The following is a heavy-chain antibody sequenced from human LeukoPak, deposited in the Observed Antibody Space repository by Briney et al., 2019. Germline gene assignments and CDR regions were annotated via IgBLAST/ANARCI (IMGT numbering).Heavy chain of an antibody. Sequence: PGGSLRLSCAASGFTFNSYAMSWVRQAPGKGLEWVSAISGSGGSTYYADSVKGRFTISRDNSKNTLYLQMNSLRAEDTAVYYCAKGGNWNGLNYFDYWGQGTLVTVSS. CDR3: AKGGNWNGLNYFDY. V-gene: IGHV3-23*01. CDR2: ISGSGGST. CDR1: GFTFNSYA. D-gene: IGHD1-1*01. J-gene: IGHJ4*02.